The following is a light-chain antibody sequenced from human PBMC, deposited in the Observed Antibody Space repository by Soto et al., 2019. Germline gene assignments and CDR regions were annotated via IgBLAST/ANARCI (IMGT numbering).Light chain of an antibody. CDR2: GAS. Sequence: EIVLTQSPGTLSLSSGERATLSCRPSQSVSSSYLAWYQQKPGQAPRLLIYGASSRATGIPDRFSGSGSGTDFTLTISRLEPEDFAVYYCQHYDSLRWTFGLGTKVDIK. J-gene: IGKJ1*01. V-gene: IGKV3-20*01. CDR3: QHYDSLRWT. CDR1: QSVSSSY.